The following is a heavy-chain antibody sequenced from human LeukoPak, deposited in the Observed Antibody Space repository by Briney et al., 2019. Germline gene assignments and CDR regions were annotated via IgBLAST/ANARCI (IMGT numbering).Heavy chain of an antibody. Sequence: GGSLRLSCAASGFTFSSYSMNWVRQAPGKGLEWVSSISSSSSYIYYADSVKGRFTISRDNAKNSLYLRMNSLRAEDTAVYYCARDSDFWSGYLNYYYYYGMDVWGQGTTVTVSS. CDR3: ARDSDFWSGYLNYYYYYGMDV. J-gene: IGHJ6*02. CDR1: GFTFSSYS. CDR2: ISSSSSYI. V-gene: IGHV3-21*01. D-gene: IGHD3-3*01.